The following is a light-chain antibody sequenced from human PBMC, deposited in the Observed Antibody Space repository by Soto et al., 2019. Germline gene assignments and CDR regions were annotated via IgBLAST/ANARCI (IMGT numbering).Light chain of an antibody. V-gene: IGKV1-33*01. J-gene: IGKJ3*01. CDR1: HDISNY. CDR2: DAS. CDR3: QQHDNIPFT. Sequence: DIQMTQAPSSLSASVGDRVTITCQASHDISNYLNWYQHKPGRAPKLLIYDASNLETGVPSRFSGSGSGTDFTFTISSLQPEDFAIYYCQQHDNIPFTFGPGTKVDI.